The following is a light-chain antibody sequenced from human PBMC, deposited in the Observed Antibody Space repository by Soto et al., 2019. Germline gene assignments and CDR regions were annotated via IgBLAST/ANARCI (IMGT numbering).Light chain of an antibody. CDR2: DAS. V-gene: IGKV3-11*01. CDR3: QQRSNWPPMYT. CDR1: QSVSSY. J-gene: IGKJ2*01. Sequence: EIVLTQSPATLSLSPRERATLSCRASQSVSSYLAWYQQKPGQAPRLLIYDASNRATGIPARFSGSGSGTDFTLTISSLDPEDFAVYYCQQRSNWPPMYTFGQGTKLEIK.